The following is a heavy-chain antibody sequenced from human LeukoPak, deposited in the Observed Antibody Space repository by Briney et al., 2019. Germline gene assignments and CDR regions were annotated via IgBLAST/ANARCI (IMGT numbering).Heavy chain of an antibody. CDR1: GGSISSGGYY. J-gene: IGHJ2*01. D-gene: IGHD5-24*01. V-gene: IGHV4-30-2*02. Sequence: PSETLSLTCTVSGGSISSGGYYWSWIRQPPGKGLEWIGYIYHSGSTYYNPSLKSRVTISVDRSKNQFSLKLSSVTAADTAVYYCATDGNFDLWGRGTLVTASS. CDR2: IYHSGST. CDR3: ATDGNFDL.